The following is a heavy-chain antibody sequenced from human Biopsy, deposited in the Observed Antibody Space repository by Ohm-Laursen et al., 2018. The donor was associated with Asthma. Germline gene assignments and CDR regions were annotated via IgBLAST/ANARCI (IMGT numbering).Heavy chain of an antibody. J-gene: IGHJ4*02. Sequence: SDTLSLTSTVSGGSISSGAYYWSWVRQPPGKGLEWIGSIYYIGSTYYNPSLKSRVAISLDTSKNQFSLKLSSVTAADTAVYFCARRGGLRRYFDYWGQGTLVTVSS. CDR2: IYYIGST. CDR1: GGSISSGAYY. CDR3: ARRGGLRRYFDY. D-gene: IGHD3-16*01. V-gene: IGHV4-30-4*02.